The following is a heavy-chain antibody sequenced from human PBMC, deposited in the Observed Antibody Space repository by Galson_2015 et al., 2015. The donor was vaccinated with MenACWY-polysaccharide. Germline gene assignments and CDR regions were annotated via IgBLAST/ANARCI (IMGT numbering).Heavy chain of an antibody. J-gene: IGHJ4*02. Sequence: PALVKPTQTLSLTCTFSGFSVTATGVGVGWIRQPPGKAPEWLAHIYWDGDKRFSPSLGARITITKDTSRDQVVLTMTDMDSVDTATYYCVRLLGGVSFDSWGQGTL. CDR1: GFSVTATGVG. CDR2: IYWDGDK. V-gene: IGHV2-5*02. CDR3: VRLLGGVSFDS. D-gene: IGHD1-26*01.